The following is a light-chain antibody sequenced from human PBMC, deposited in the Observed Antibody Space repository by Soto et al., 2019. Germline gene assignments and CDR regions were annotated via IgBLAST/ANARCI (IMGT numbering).Light chain of an antibody. V-gene: IGKV1-39*01. CDR3: QQSYRTPLT. CDR1: QSISRY. CDR2: AAS. J-gene: IGKJ5*01. Sequence: DIQMTQSPSSLSASVGDRATIPCRASQSISRYLNWYKQKPGKAPKLLIYAASSLQSGVPSRFSGSGSGTDFTLTITSLKPEDFATYYCQQSYRTPLTFGQGTRLEI.